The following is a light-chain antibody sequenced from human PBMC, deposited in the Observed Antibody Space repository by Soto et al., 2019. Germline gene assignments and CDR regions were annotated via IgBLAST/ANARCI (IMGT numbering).Light chain of an antibody. J-gene: IGKJ1*01. CDR2: EAS. V-gene: IGKV1-33*01. CDR1: QDISNS. Sequence: DIQMTQSPSSLSTSVGERVTITRQASQDISNSLNWYQQKPGKAPNLLIYEASKLQTGVPSRFSGGGSGTEVTLTISSLQKDDCATYYCQQYNSYSWTFGQGTKVDIK. CDR3: QQYNSYSWT.